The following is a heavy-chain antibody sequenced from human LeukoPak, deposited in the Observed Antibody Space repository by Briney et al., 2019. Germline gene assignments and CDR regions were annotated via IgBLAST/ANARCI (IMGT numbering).Heavy chain of an antibody. CDR2: IKQDGSEK. J-gene: IGHJ4*02. CDR3: AKISWDGRGTFD. Sequence: GGSLRLSCAASGFTFSNYWMTWVRQAPGKGLEWVANIKQDGSEKYYADSVKGRFSISRDNSQDTLSLQMNSLRAEDTAVYYCAKISWDGRGTFDWGRGTLVTVSS. CDR1: GFTFSNYW. D-gene: IGHD1/OR15-1a*01. V-gene: IGHV3-7*03.